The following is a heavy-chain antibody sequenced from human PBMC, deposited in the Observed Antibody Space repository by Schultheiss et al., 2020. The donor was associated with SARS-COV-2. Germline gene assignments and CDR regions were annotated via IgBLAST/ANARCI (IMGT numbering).Heavy chain of an antibody. V-gene: IGHV3-9*01. Sequence: GGALRLSCAASGFTFSSYSMNWVRQAPGKGLEWVSGISWNSGSIGYADSVKGRFTISRDNAKNSLYLQMNSLRAEDTALYYCAKESRFVVVVAATGYYYYGMDVWGQGTTVTVSS. CDR1: GFTFSSYS. J-gene: IGHJ6*02. CDR3: AKESRFVVVVAATGYYYYGMDV. D-gene: IGHD2-15*01. CDR2: ISWNSGSI.